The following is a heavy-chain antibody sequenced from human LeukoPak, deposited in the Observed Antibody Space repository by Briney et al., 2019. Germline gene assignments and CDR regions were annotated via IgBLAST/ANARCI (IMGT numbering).Heavy chain of an antibody. Sequence: PGGSLRLSCAASGFTFSSHWMSWVRQAPGKGPEWVANIKQDGSEKYYVDSVKGRFTISRDNAKNSLYLQMNSLRAEDTAVYYCARGTDIVGYWGQGTLVTVSS. V-gene: IGHV3-7*01. CDR3: ARGTDIVGY. CDR1: GFTFSSHW. D-gene: IGHD5-12*01. CDR2: IKQDGSEK. J-gene: IGHJ4*02.